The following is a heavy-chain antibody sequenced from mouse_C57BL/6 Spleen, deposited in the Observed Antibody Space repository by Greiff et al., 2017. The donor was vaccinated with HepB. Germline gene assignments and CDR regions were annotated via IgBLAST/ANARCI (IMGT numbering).Heavy chain of an antibody. Sequence: VQLQQPGAELVKPGASVKLSCKASGYTFTSYWMQWAKQRPGQGLEWIGEIDPSDSYTNYNQKFKGKATLTVDTSSSTAYMQLSSLTSEDSAVYYCARVYDGYYSDYWGQGTTLTVSS. D-gene: IGHD2-3*01. CDR2: IDPSDSYT. CDR1: GYTFTSYW. CDR3: ARVYDGYYSDY. J-gene: IGHJ2*01. V-gene: IGHV1-50*01.